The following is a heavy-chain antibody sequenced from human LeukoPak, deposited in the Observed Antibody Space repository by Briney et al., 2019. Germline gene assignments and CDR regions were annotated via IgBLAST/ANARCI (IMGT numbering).Heavy chain of an antibody. CDR2: ISYDGSNK. Sequence: GGSLRLSCAASGFTFSSYAMRWVRQAPGKGLEWVAVISYDGSNKYYADSVKGRFTISRDNSKNTLYLQMNSLRAEDTAVYYCARDGQEGGVLWFGEDFDYWGQGTLVTVSS. J-gene: IGHJ4*02. V-gene: IGHV3-30*04. D-gene: IGHD3-10*01. CDR3: ARDGQEGGVLWFGEDFDY. CDR1: GFTFSSYA.